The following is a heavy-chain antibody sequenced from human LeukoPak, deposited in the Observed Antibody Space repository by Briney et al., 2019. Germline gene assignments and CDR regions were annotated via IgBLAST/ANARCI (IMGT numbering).Heavy chain of an antibody. Sequence: GSLRLSCAASGFTFSSYAMSWIRQPPGKGLEWIGEINHSGSTNYNPSLKSRVTISVDTSKNQFSLKLSSVTAADTAVYYCARGRRFSSMDVWGQGTTVTVSS. CDR2: INHSGST. J-gene: IGHJ6*02. CDR1: GFTFSSYA. CDR3: ARGRRFSSMDV. V-gene: IGHV4-34*01. D-gene: IGHD3-16*01.